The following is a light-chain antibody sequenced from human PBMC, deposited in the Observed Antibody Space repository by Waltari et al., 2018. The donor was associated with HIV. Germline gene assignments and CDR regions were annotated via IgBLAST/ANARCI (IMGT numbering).Light chain of an antibody. CDR3: QQFGTSSWT. J-gene: IGKJ1*01. Sequence: EIVLTQSPGTLSLSPGERATLSCRASQSVSSSYLAWYQQKPGQAPRLLIYGTSKRATGIPDRFSGSGSGTAFTLTISRLEPEDFAVYYCQQFGTSSWTFGQGTKVEI. V-gene: IGKV3-20*01. CDR2: GTS. CDR1: QSVSSSY.